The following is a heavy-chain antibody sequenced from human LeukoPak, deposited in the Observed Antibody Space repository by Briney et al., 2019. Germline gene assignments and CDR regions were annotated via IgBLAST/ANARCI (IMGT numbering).Heavy chain of an antibody. CDR2: IVVGSGNT. CDR1: GFTFTSSA. D-gene: IGHD3-9*01. CDR3: AARSVGDYDILTGYEYFDY. Sequence: SVKVSCKASGFTFTSSAMQWVRQARGQRLEWIGWIVVGSGNTNYAQKFQERVTITRDMSTSTAYMELSSLRSEDTAVYYCAARSVGDYDILTGYEYFDYWGQGTLVTVSS. J-gene: IGHJ4*02. V-gene: IGHV1-58*02.